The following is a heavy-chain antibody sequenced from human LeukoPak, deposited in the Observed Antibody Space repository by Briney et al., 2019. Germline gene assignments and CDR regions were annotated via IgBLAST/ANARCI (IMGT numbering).Heavy chain of an antibody. J-gene: IGHJ3*02. CDR1: GYTLTELS. D-gene: IGHD5-12*01. CDR2: FDPEDGET. V-gene: IGHV1-24*01. Sequence: EASVTVSCTVSGYTLTELSVHWVRQAPGKGLEWMGGFDPEDGETIYAQKFQGRVTMTEDTSTDTAYMELSSLRSEDTAVYYCATSIGLEATLLALLNDAFDIWGQGTMVTVSS. CDR3: ATSIGLEATLLALLNDAFDI.